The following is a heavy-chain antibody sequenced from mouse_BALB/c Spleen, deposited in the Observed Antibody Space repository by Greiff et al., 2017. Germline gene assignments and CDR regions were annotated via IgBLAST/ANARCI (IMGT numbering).Heavy chain of an antibody. Sequence: QVQLKESGPSLVQPSQSLSITCTVSGFSLTSYGVHWVRQSPGKGLEWLGVIWRGGSTDYNAAFMSRLSITKDNSKSQVFFKMNSLQADDTAIYYCAKNPSTVVASPYAMDYWGQGTSVTVSS. CDR2: IWRGGST. V-gene: IGHV2-5-1*01. CDR1: GFSLTSYG. D-gene: IGHD1-1*01. J-gene: IGHJ4*01. CDR3: AKNPSTVVASPYAMDY.